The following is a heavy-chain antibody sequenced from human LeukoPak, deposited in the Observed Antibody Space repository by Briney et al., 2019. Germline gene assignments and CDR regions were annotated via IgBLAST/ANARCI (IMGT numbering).Heavy chain of an antibody. CDR1: GFALTGNY. CDR3: ARGKRTFDH. J-gene: IGHJ5*02. CDR2: ISSGSYSH. Sequence: GGSLRLSCVVSGFALTGNYMSWIRQAPGKEPEWVAYISSGSYSHYYADSVRGRFTISRDNSKNSLYLEMSDLRVEDTALYYCARGKRTFDHWGQGTLVTVTS. V-gene: IGHV3-11*01.